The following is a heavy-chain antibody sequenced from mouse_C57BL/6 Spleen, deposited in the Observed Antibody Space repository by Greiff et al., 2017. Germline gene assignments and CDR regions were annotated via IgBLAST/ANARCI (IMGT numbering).Heavy chain of an antibody. V-gene: IGHV3-6*01. D-gene: IGHD2-5*01. Sequence: DVKLQESGPGLVKPSQSLSLTCSVTGYSITSGYYWNWIRQFPGNKLEWMGYISYDGSNNYNPSLKNRISITRDTSKNQFFLKLNSVTTEDTATYYCARDDHSTGFYAMDYWGQGTSVTVSS. CDR3: ARDDHSTGFYAMDY. J-gene: IGHJ4*01. CDR2: ISYDGSN. CDR1: GYSITSGYY.